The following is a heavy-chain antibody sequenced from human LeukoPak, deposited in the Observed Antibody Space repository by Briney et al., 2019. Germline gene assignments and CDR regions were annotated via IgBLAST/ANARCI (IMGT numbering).Heavy chain of an antibody. D-gene: IGHD1-26*01. V-gene: IGHV1-69*02. CDR1: GGTFSSYT. CDR2: IIPILGIA. CDR3: ARGEVYSGSYYFDY. Sequence: GASVKASCKASGGTFSSYTISWVRQAPGQGLEWMGRIIPILGIANCAQKFQGRVTITADKSTSTAYMELSSLRSEDTAVYYCARGEVYSGSYYFDYWGQGTLVTVSS. J-gene: IGHJ4*02.